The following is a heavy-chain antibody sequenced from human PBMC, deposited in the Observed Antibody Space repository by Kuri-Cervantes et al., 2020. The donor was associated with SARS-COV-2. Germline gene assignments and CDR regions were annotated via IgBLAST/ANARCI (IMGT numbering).Heavy chain of an antibody. CDR2: INHSGST. J-gene: IGHJ4*02. CDR3: ARGQNSELLWFGESMSYYFDY. CDR1: GGSFSGYY. Sequence: SETLSLTCAVYGGSFSGYYLSWIRQPPGKGLEWMGEINHSGSTNYNPSLKSRVTISVDTSKNQFSLKLSSVTAADTAVYYCARGQNSELLWFGESMSYYFDYWGQGTLVTVSS. D-gene: IGHD3-10*01. V-gene: IGHV4-34*01.